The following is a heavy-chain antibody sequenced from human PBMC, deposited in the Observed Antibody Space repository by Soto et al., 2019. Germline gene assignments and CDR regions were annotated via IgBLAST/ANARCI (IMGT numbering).Heavy chain of an antibody. CDR3: ARDSRYCGMDV. Sequence: PSETLSLTCNVSGGSMRSYSWTWMRQSPGKGLEWLGNIFYSGNSNLNPSLRSRLNISVDTSKNKFSLTLNSVTAADTAVYYCARDSRYCGMDVWGQGTTVTVSS. V-gene: IGHV4-59*01. CDR1: GGSMRSYS. CDR2: IFYSGNS. J-gene: IGHJ6*02.